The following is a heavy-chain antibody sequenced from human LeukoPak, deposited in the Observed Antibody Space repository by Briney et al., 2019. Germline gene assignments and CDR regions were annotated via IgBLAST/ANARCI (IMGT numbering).Heavy chain of an antibody. CDR1: GYSFSTYW. Sequence: GESLQISCQGSGYSFSTYWIGWVRQMPGKGLEWLGIIYPGDSETRYSPSFQGQVTISADKSITTAYLQWRSLKASDTAMYYCASRDIQDAFDIWGQGTMVTVSS. CDR3: ASRDIQDAFDI. J-gene: IGHJ3*02. CDR2: IYPGDSET. D-gene: IGHD5-18*01. V-gene: IGHV5-51*01.